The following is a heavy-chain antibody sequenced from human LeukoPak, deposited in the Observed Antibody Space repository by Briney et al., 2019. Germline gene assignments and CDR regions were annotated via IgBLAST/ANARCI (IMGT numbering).Heavy chain of an antibody. CDR1: GFTFSRYG. V-gene: IGHV3-30*02. J-gene: IGHJ5*02. CDR3: AREPVVAATRWFDP. CDR2: IRYDGTNK. D-gene: IGHD2-15*01. Sequence: GGSLRLSCAASGFTFSRYGMHWVRQAPGKGLEWVTFIRYDGTNKYYADSVKGRFTISRDNSKNTLYLQMNSLRAEDTAVYYCAREPVVAATRWFDPWGQGTLVTVSS.